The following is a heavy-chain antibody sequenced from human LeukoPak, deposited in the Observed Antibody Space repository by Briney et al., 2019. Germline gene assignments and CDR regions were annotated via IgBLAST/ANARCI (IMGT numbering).Heavy chain of an antibody. V-gene: IGHV3-23*01. CDR3: AREYDFWSGYG. J-gene: IGHJ3*01. CDR2: ISGSGGGT. Sequence: GGSLRLSCTASGFTFSRYAMSWVRQAPGKGLDWVSAISGSGGGTYYADSVKGRFTISRDNAKNSLYLQMNSLRAEDTAVYYCAREYDFWSGYGWGQGTMVTVSS. CDR1: GFTFSRYA. D-gene: IGHD3-3*01.